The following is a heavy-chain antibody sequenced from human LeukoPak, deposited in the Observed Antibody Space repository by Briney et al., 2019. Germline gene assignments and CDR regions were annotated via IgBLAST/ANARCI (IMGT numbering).Heavy chain of an antibody. CDR2: IKNDGTTT. CDR3: AKSDWFDP. V-gene: IGHV3-74*03. J-gene: IGHJ5*02. CDR1: GFTFSGFW. Sequence: PGGSLRLSCAASGFTFSGFWMHWVRQAPGKGLVWVARIKNDGTTTTYADSVKGRFTISRDNAKNILYVQMNSLRAEDTAVYYCAKSDWFDPWGQGTLVTVSS.